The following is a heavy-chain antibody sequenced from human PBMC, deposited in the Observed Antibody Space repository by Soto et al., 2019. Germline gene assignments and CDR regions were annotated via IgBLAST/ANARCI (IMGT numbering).Heavy chain of an antibody. CDR3: ARESGDWPLNWFDP. D-gene: IGHD2-21*02. CDR1: GFNFSNHW. CDR2: ITSDGKSK. J-gene: IGHJ5*02. V-gene: IGHV3-74*01. Sequence: GWSLRLSCAASGFNFSNHWMHWVRQRPAEGLVWVSRITSDGKSKAYAESVKGRFAISRDNAKDTLYLQMNGLTAEDTAVYYCARESGDWPLNWFDPWGQGTLVTVSS.